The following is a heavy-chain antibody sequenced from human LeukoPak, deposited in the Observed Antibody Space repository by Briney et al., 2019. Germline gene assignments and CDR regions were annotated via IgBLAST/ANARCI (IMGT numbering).Heavy chain of an antibody. CDR3: AKDGLHYYGSGSFFDP. Sequence: GGSLRLSCAASGFTFSSYAMSWVRQAPGKGLEWVSAISGSGSYTYYADSVKGRFTISRDNSKNTLYLRMNSLRAEDTAVYYCAKDGLHYYGSGSFFDPWGQGTLVTVSS. CDR2: ISGSGSYT. CDR1: GFTFSSYA. D-gene: IGHD3-10*01. J-gene: IGHJ5*02. V-gene: IGHV3-23*01.